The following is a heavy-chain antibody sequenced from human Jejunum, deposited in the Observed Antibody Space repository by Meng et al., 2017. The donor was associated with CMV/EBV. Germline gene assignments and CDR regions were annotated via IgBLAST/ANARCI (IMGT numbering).Heavy chain of an antibody. CDR2: IRSDDST. J-gene: IGHJ4*02. V-gene: IGHV3-53*01. D-gene: IGHD1-1*01. CDR1: GFSVTSYF. Sequence: SGFSVTSYFMAWVRQAPGKGLEYVSFIRSDDSTNYAKSVQGRFTISRDNSKNTVFLLMNSLRAEDTALYYCVRACRQVNNCYLDYWGQGTLVTVSS. CDR3: VRACRQVNNCYLDY.